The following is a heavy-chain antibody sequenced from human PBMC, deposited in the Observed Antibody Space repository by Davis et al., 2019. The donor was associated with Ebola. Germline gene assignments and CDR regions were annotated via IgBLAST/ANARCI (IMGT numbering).Heavy chain of an antibody. V-gene: IGHV4-59*02. CDR1: GGSVRSYY. CDR2: IYYSGST. Sequence: PGGSLRLSCTVSGGSVRSYYWSWIRQPPGKGLEWIGYIYYSGSTNYNPSFKSRVTISVDTSKNQVSLKLSSVTAADTAVYYCARGRATVTTQGFDYWGQGSLVTVSS. J-gene: IGHJ4*02. CDR3: ARGRATVTTQGFDY. D-gene: IGHD4-17*01.